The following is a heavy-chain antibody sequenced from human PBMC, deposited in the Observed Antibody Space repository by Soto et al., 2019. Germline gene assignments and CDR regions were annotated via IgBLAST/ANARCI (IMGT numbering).Heavy chain of an antibody. CDR3: TSDWRVTVTTTFL. D-gene: IGHD4-17*01. CDR2: IRSKVYGGTT. Sequence: EEQLVESGGGSVQPGRSLRLSCTGSGFTFGDYAVTWFRQAPGKGLEWVGFIRSKVYGGTTEYAASVAGRFSISRDDSKSIAYLQMDSMRIEDTALYFCTSDWRVTVTTTFLWGQGTLVTVSA. V-gene: IGHV3-49*03. J-gene: IGHJ4*02. CDR1: GFTFGDYA.